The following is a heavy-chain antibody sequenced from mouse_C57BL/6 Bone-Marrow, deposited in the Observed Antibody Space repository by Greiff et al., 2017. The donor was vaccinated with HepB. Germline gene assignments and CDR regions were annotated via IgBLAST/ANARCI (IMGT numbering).Heavy chain of an antibody. J-gene: IGHJ3*01. V-gene: IGHV1-81*01. D-gene: IGHD1-1*01. CDR3: ARRIYKHDYGSSSFAY. CDR1: GYTFTSYG. CDR2: IYPRSGNT. Sequence: VQLQQSGAELARPGASVKLSCKASGYTFTSYGISWVKQRTGQGLEWIGGIYPRSGNTYYNEKFKGKATLTADKSSSTAYMELRSLTSEDSAVYFCARRIYKHDYGSSSFAYWGQGTRVTVSA.